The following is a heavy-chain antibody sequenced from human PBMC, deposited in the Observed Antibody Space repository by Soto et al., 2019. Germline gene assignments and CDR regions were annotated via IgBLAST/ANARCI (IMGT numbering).Heavy chain of an antibody. CDR1: GFTFSSYA. J-gene: IGHJ4*02. CDR3: AKVRASKEKNLYFDY. V-gene: IGHV3-23*01. D-gene: IGHD1-7*01. Sequence: GGSLRLSCAASGFTFSSYAMSWVRQAPGKGLEWVSAISGSGGSTYYADSVKGRFTVSRDNSKNTLYLQMNSLRAEDTAVYYCAKVRASKEKNLYFDYWGQGTLVTVSS. CDR2: ISGSGGST.